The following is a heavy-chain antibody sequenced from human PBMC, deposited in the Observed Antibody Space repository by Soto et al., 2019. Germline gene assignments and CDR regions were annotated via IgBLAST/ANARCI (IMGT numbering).Heavy chain of an antibody. CDR3: ARVWAVAATGSKYSQH. CDR2: IIPILGIA. J-gene: IGHJ1*01. V-gene: IGHV1-69*02. Sequence: GASVKVSCKASGGTFSSYTINWVRQAPGQRLEWMGRIIPILGIANYAQKFQGRVTITADKSTSTAYRERSSLRSEDTALFYCARVWAVAATGSKYSQHWGQGTLVTVSS. CDR1: GGTFSSYT. D-gene: IGHD6-19*01.